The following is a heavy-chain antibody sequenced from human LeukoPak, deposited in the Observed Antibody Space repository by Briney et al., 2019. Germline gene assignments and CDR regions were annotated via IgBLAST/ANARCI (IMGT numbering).Heavy chain of an antibody. V-gene: IGHV3-23*01. CDR2: ISGGGGST. Sequence: PGGSLRLSCAASRFTFSNYAMSWVRLAPGKGLEWVSAISGGGGSTYYADSVKGRFTIARDNSKNRLYLQMNSLRAEDTAVYYCAKDGSSSPYYFDQWGQGTLVTVSS. D-gene: IGHD6-19*01. CDR3: AKDGSSSPYYFDQ. J-gene: IGHJ4*02. CDR1: RFTFSNYA.